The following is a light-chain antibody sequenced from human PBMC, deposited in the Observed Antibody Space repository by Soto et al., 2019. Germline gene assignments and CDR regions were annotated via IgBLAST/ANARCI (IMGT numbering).Light chain of an antibody. CDR1: QSVSSSY. Sequence: DIVLTQSPGTLSLSPGERATLSCRASQSVSSSYLAWYQQKPGQAPRLLIYGASSRATGIPDRFSGSGSGTDFTLTISRLEPEDLAVYYCQQYGSSRTFGQGTKLEIK. V-gene: IGKV3-20*01. CDR2: GAS. CDR3: QQYGSSRT. J-gene: IGKJ2*01.